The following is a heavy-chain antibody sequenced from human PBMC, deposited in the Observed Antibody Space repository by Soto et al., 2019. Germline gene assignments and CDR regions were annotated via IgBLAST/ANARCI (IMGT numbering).Heavy chain of an antibody. CDR1: GYSFTTYW. D-gene: IGHD2-2*01. J-gene: IGHJ6*02. CDR3: ARLDCSSTSCYAYYYYGMDV. CDR2: IDPSDSYT. Sequence: GESLNISCKGSGYSFTTYWISSVRQMPGKGLEWMGRIDPSDSYTNYSPSFQGHVTISADKSISTAYLQWSSLKASDTAMYYCARLDCSSTSCYAYYYYGMDVWGQGTTVTVSS. V-gene: IGHV5-10-1*01.